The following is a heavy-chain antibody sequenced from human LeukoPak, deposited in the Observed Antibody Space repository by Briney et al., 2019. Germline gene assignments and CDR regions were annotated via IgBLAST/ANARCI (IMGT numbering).Heavy chain of an antibody. CDR3: ARHPDYYDSSGTGAFDI. CDR1: GYSFTSYW. D-gene: IGHD3-22*01. J-gene: IGHJ3*02. Sequence: GESLKISCKGSGYSFTSYWIGWVRQMPGKGLEWMGIIYPGDSDTRYSPSFQGQVTISADKSISTAYLQWSSLKASDTAMYYCARHPDYYDSSGTGAFDIWGQGTMVTVSS. V-gene: IGHV5-51*01. CDR2: IYPGDSDT.